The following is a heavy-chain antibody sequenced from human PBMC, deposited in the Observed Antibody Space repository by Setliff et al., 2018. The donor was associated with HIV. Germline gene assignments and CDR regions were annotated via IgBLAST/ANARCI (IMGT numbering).Heavy chain of an antibody. J-gene: IGHJ4*02. V-gene: IGHV3-33*01. CDR1: GFNFNVYD. CDR2: IWYDGTNK. Sequence: GGSLRLSCAVSGFNFNVYDMAWVRQIPGKGLEWVSYIWYDGTNKYYADSVKGRFTISRDNSKNLLFLEMTSLRVEDTALYFCARPHFGRQMANYYAHWGQGALVTVSS. D-gene: IGHD3-3*01. CDR3: ARPHFGRQMANYYAH.